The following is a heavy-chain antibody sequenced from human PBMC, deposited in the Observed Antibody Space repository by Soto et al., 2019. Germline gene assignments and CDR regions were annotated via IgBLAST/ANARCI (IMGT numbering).Heavy chain of an antibody. D-gene: IGHD3-3*01. CDR1: GFTCSSYA. Sequence: SLRLSCAASGFTCSSYAMHWVRQAPGKGLEWVAVISYDGSNKYYADSVKGRFTISRDNSKNTLYLQMNRQRAEDTAVYYCARVGMGYYDFWSGSYGMDVWGQGTTVTVSS. V-gene: IGHV3-30-3*01. J-gene: IGHJ6*02. CDR2: ISYDGSNK. CDR3: ARVGMGYYDFWSGSYGMDV.